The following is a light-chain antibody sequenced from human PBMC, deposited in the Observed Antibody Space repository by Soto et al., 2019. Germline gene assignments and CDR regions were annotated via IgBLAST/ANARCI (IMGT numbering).Light chain of an antibody. CDR1: QSISSW. Sequence: DIQMTQSPSTLSASVGDRVTITCRASQSISSWLDWYQQKPGKAPKLLIYDASSLESGVPSRFSGSGAGTDFTLTISSLQADDFANYYCQQYNSYYTFGQGTKLEIK. CDR3: QQYNSYYT. CDR2: DAS. V-gene: IGKV1-5*01. J-gene: IGKJ2*01.